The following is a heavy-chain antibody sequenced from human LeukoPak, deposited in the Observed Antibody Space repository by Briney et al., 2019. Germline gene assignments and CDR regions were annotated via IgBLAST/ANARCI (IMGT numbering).Heavy chain of an antibody. D-gene: IGHD5-24*01. V-gene: IGHV4-38-2*02. Sequence: SETLSLTCTVSGYSISSGYYWGWIRQPPGKGLEWIGSTYHSGSTYYNPSLKSRVSISVDTSKNQFSLKLSSVTAADTAVYYCARLDGYNSAQHVPELDYWGQGTLVTVSS. CDR3: ARLDGYNSAQHVPELDY. CDR2: TYHSGST. J-gene: IGHJ4*02. CDR1: GYSISSGYY.